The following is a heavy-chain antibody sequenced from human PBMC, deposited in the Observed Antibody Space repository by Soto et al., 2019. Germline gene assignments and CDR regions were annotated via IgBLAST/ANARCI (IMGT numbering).Heavy chain of an antibody. CDR3: ASNSIAVDHYFDY. D-gene: IGHD6-19*01. Sequence: GGSLRLSCAASGFTFSSYAMSWVRQAPGKGLEWVSAISGSGGSTYYADSVKGRFTISRDNSKNTLYLQMNSLRAEDTAVYYCASNSIAVDHYFDYWGQGTLVTVSS. V-gene: IGHV3-23*01. CDR2: ISGSGGST. J-gene: IGHJ4*02. CDR1: GFTFSSYA.